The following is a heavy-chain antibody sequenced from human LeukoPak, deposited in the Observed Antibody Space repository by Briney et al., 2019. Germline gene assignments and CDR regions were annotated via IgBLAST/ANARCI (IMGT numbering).Heavy chain of an antibody. CDR1: GGTFSSYA. V-gene: IGHV1-69*13. CDR3: ARDIAVAGYFDY. D-gene: IGHD6-19*01. CDR2: IIPIFGTA. Sequence: ASVKVSXRASGGTFSSYAISWVRQAPGQGLEWMGGIIPIFGTANYAQKFQGRVTITADESTSTAYMELSSLRSEDTAVYYCARDIAVAGYFDYWGQGTLVTVSS. J-gene: IGHJ4*02.